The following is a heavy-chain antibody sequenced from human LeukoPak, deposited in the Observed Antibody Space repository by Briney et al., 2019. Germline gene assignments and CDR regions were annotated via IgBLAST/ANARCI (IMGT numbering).Heavy chain of an antibody. D-gene: IGHD2-2*01. CDR2: MNPNSGNT. CDR3: ASTHDCSSTSCYGGGYYYYYMDV. J-gene: IGHJ6*03. Sequence: ASVKVSCKASGYTFATYGINWVRQATGQGLEWMGWMNPNSGNTGYAQKFQGRVTMTRNTSISTAYMELSSLRSEDTAVYYCASTHDCSSTSCYGGGYYYYYMDVWGKGTTVTVSS. V-gene: IGHV1-8*02. CDR1: GYTFATYG.